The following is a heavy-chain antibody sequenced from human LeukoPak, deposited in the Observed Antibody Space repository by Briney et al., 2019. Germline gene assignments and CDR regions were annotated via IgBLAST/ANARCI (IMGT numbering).Heavy chain of an antibody. CDR1: GGSISSYY. D-gene: IGHD4-23*01. CDR3: ARGGTVVTPTDYYYYYMDV. Sequence: PSETLSLTCTVSGGSISSYYWSWIRQHPGKGLEWIGYIYYSGSTNYNPSLKSRVTISVDTSKNQFSLKLSSVTTADTAVYYCARGGTVVTPTDYYYYYMDVWGKGTTVTVSS. V-gene: IGHV4-59*08. J-gene: IGHJ6*03. CDR2: IYYSGST.